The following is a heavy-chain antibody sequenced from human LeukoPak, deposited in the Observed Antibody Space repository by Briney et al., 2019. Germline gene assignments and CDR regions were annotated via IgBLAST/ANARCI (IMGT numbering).Heavy chain of an antibody. D-gene: IGHD6-6*01. CDR3: GRSVAAPADY. V-gene: IGHV3-7*03. J-gene: IGHJ4*02. Sequence: PGGSLRLSCATSGFTLSNVWMSWVRQAPGKGLEWVGNIRGDGSVKFYLDSVKGRFTISRDNTNSVSLQMNNLKAEDTAVYYCGRSVAAPADYWGQGTLVIVPS. CDR1: GFTLSNVW. CDR2: IRGDGSVK.